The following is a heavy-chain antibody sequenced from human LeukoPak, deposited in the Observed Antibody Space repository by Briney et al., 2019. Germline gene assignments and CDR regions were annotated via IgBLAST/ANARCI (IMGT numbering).Heavy chain of an antibody. J-gene: IGHJ3*02. CDR3: ARTGYSSSQDAFDI. D-gene: IGHD6-13*01. V-gene: IGHV1-69*04. Sequence: SVKVSCKASGGTFSSYAISWVRQAPGQGLEWMGRVIPILGIANYAQKFQGRVTITADKSTSTAYMELSSLRSEDTAVYYCARTGYSSSQDAFDIWGQGTMVTVSS. CDR2: VIPILGIA. CDR1: GGTFSSYA.